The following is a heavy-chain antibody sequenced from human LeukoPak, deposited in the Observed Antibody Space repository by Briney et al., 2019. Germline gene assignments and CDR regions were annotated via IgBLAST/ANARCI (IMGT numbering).Heavy chain of an antibody. CDR1: GFTFSSYA. J-gene: IGHJ3*02. V-gene: IGHV3-23*01. D-gene: IGHD1-7*01. CDR2: ISGGGDST. CDR3: AKDRDWNYGDDAFDI. Sequence: GGSLRLSCVASGFTFSSYAMTWVRQAPGEGLEWVSTISGGGDSTYYADAVKGRFTISRDNSKNTLYLQMNSLRAEDTAVYYCAKDRDWNYGDDAFDIWGQGTMVTVSS.